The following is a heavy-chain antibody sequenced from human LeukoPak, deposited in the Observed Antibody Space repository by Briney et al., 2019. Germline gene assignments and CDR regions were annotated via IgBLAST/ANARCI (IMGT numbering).Heavy chain of an antibody. CDR1: GFTFSSYA. CDR3: ARLPRRVAAAGTIDY. D-gene: IGHD6-13*01. J-gene: IGHJ4*02. CDR2: ISYDGSNK. Sequence: GGSLRLSCAASGFTFSSYAMHWVRQAPGKGLEWVAVISYDGSNKYYADSVKGRFTISRDNSKNTLYLQMNSLRAEDTAVYYCARLPRRVAAAGTIDYWGQGTLVTVSS. V-gene: IGHV3-30-3*01.